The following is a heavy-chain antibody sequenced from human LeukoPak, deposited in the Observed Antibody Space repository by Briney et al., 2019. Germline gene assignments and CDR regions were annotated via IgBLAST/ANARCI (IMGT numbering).Heavy chain of an antibody. D-gene: IGHD1-26*01. CDR2: ISGSGGAT. J-gene: IGHJ4*02. V-gene: IGHV3-23*01. CDR1: GVIFSNYP. Sequence: GGSLRLSCAASGVIFSNYPMNWVRQAPGKGLEWVSVISGSGGATFYRDSVQGRFTISRDNSRDTLYLQMNSLTAEDTAVYYCGKYLHTTVGANDYWGQGTLVTVSS. CDR3: GKYLHTTVGANDY.